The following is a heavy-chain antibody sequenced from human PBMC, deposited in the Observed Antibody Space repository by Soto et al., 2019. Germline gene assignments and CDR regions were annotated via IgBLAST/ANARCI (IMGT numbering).Heavy chain of an antibody. CDR1: GGTFSSYA. CDR2: IIPIFGTA. CDR3: AREKASTSLLTHYYYAMDV. Sequence: GASVKVSCKASGGTFSSYAISWVRQAPGQGLEWMGGIIPIFGTANYAQKFQGRVTITADESTSTAYMELSSLRSDDTAVFYCAREKASTSLLTHYYYAMDVWGQGTTVTAP. V-gene: IGHV1-69*13. J-gene: IGHJ6*02.